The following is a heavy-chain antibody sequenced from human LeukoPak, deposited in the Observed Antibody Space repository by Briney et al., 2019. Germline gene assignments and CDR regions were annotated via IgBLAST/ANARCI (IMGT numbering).Heavy chain of an antibody. CDR1: GFTFSSHS. D-gene: IGHD4-11*01. J-gene: IGHJ4*02. Sequence: GGSLRLSCAASGFTFSSHSMNWVRQAPGKGLEWVSSISDSRDYKYYADSVKGRFTISTDDAKKSVSLQLNSLRAEDTAVYYCARGGKLDYPFDYWGQGTLVTASS. CDR3: ARGGKLDYPFDY. CDR2: ISDSRDYK. V-gene: IGHV3-21*01.